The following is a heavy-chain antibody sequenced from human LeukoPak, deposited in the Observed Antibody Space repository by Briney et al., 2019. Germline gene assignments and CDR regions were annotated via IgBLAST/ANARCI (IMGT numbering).Heavy chain of an antibody. CDR2: ARNKANSYTT. V-gene: IGHV3-72*01. J-gene: IGHJ4*02. CDR3: ARANVYYGDGYYPVVGYYFDY. CDR1: GFTFSDHY. Sequence: GGSLRLSCAASGFTFSDHYMDWVRQAPGKGLEWVGRARNKANSYTTEYAASVKGRFTISRDDSKNSLYLRMNSLKTEDTAVYYCARANVYYGDGYYPVVGYYFDYWGQGTLVTVSS. D-gene: IGHD3-22*01.